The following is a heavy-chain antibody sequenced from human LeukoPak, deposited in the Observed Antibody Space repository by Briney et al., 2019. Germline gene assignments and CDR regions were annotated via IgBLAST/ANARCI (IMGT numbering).Heavy chain of an antibody. CDR3: ASGYYDSSGYYGKPRYYYYMDV. Sequence: GGSLRLSCAASGFTFSSYGMSWVRQAPGKGLEWVSVIYSGGSTYYADSVKGRFTISRDNSKNTLYLQMDSLRAEDTAVYYCASGYYDSSGYYGKPRYYYYMDVWGKGTTVTISS. D-gene: IGHD3-22*01. CDR1: GFTFSSYG. CDR2: IYSGGST. V-gene: IGHV3-53*01. J-gene: IGHJ6*03.